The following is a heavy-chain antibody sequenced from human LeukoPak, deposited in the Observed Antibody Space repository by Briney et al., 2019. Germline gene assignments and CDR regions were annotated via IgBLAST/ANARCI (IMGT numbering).Heavy chain of an antibody. CDR3: AREKRYYDILTGYYTPDAFDI. D-gene: IGHD3-9*01. V-gene: IGHV3-33*01. Sequence: GGSLRLSCAASGFTFSSYGMHWVRQAPGKGVEWVAVIWYDGSNKYYADSVKGRFTISRDNSKNTLYLQMNSLRAGDTAVYYCAREKRYYDILTGYYTPDAFDIWGQGTMVTVSS. CDR1: GFTFSSYG. CDR2: IWYDGSNK. J-gene: IGHJ3*02.